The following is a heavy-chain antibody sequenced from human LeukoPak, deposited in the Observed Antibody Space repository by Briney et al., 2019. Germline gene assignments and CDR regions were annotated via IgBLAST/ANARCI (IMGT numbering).Heavy chain of an antibody. CDR2: ISSSSSYI. J-gene: IGHJ4*02. Sequence: PGGSLRLSCAASGFTFSSYSMNWVRQAPGKGLEWVSSISSSSSYIYYADSMKGRFTISRDNAKNSLYLQMNSLRAEDTAVYYCARHSPTYYDILTGYYSYPRFDYWGQGTLVTVSS. CDR3: ARHSPTYYDILTGYYSYPRFDY. CDR1: GFTFSSYS. V-gene: IGHV3-21*01. D-gene: IGHD3-9*01.